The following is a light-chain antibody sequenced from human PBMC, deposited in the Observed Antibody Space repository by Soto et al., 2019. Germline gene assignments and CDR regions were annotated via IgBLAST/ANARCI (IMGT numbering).Light chain of an antibody. CDR1: QSIGRW. Sequence: IQMTESPSTLDASVGDRVTSTCRASQSIGRWFAWYRQQPGQPPPLLIYSASSLRSGVPSRFSGRGYGTNFTLIISSLQPEDFATYYCQQTYSTPPETFGPGTKVDIK. CDR3: QQTYSTPPET. J-gene: IGKJ3*01. CDR2: SAS. V-gene: IGKV1-39*01.